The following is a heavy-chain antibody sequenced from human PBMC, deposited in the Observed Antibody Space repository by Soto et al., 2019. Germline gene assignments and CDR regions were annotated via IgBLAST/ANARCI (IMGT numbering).Heavy chain of an antibody. CDR2: IIPIFGTA. Sequence: QVQLVQSGAEVKKPGSSVKVSCKASGGTFSSYAISWVRQAPGQGLEWMGGIIPIFGTANYAQKFQGRVTITADESTSTAYMELSSRRSEDTAVYYWARDDELSGAVHYCGSGMDVWGQGTTVTVSS. CDR1: GGTFSSYA. CDR3: ARDDELSGAVHYCGSGMDV. V-gene: IGHV1-69*01. J-gene: IGHJ6*01. D-gene: IGHD3-16*02.